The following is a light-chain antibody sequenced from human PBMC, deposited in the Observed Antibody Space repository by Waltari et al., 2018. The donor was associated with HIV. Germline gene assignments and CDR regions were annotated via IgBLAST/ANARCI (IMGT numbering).Light chain of an antibody. CDR3: QQYNNWLT. CDR2: DVS. J-gene: IGKJ4*01. CDR1: QSVKTN. V-gene: IGKV3-15*01. Sequence: IVMTQSPATLSVSPGERATLSCRASQSVKTNLAWYQQKPGQAPRLLIYDVSTRATGIPARFSGSGSGTEFTLTISSLQSEDFAIYYCQQYNNWLTFGGGTKVEIK.